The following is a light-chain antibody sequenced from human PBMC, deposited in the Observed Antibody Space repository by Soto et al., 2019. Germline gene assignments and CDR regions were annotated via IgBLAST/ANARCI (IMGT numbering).Light chain of an antibody. Sequence: DIQMTQSPSSLSASVGDRVTITCRASQDIRNDLGWYQQKPGKAPKRLDSAASNLQSGVPSRFSGSGPGTKFTLTGRRLQPEDFATCYGLQHRSFPWTFGRGTEVEIK. CDR3: LQHRSFPWT. CDR2: AAS. CDR1: QDIRND. V-gene: IGKV1-17*01. J-gene: IGKJ1*01.